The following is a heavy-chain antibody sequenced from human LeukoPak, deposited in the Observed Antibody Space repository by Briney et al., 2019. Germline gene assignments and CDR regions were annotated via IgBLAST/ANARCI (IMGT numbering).Heavy chain of an antibody. CDR1: GFTFSSYS. CDR2: ISSSTSYI. D-gene: IGHD4-17*01. J-gene: IGHJ4*02. Sequence: GGSLRLSCAASGFTFSSYSMNWIRQAPGKGLEWVSSISSSTSYIYYADSVKGRFTISKDSAKNSLYLQMNSLRAEDTAVYYCARAGGSTVSHSDYWGQGTLVTVSS. V-gene: IGHV3-21*01. CDR3: ARAGGSTVSHSDY.